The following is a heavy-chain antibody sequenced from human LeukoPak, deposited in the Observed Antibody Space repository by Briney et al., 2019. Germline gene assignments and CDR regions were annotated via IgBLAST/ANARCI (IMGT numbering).Heavy chain of an antibody. V-gene: IGHV4-30-2*01. CDR2: ILHSGST. CDR1: GVSITSDTYC. Sequence: SQTLSLTCAVSGVSITSDTYCWSWIRQPPGKGLEWIGYILHSGSTYYNPSLKSRVTISVDTSKNQFSLQLNSVTPEDTAVYYCARDPGGTVFDPWGQGTLVTVSS. D-gene: IGHD3-16*01. J-gene: IGHJ5*02. CDR3: ARDPGGTVFDP.